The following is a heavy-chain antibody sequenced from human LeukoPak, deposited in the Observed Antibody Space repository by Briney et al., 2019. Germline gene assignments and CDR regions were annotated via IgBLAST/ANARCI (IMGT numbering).Heavy chain of an antibody. CDR1: GYTFTSYD. CDR3: ARGKVRRRSLLWFGELYFDN. V-gene: IGHV1-8*03. Sequence: GASVKVSCKASGYTFTSYDINWVRQATGQGLEWMGWINPNSGNTGYAQKFQGRVTITRNTSISTAYMELSSLRSEDTAVYYCARGKVRRRSLLWFGELYFDNWGQGTLVTVSS. D-gene: IGHD3-10*01. CDR2: INPNSGNT. J-gene: IGHJ4*02.